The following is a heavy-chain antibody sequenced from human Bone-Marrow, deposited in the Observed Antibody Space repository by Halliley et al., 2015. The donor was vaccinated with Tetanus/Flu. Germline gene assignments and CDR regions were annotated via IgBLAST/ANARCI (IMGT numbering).Heavy chain of an antibody. V-gene: IGHV4-4*02. Sequence: TLSLTCGVSNASISSSNWWSWARQTPGKGLEWIGEIYHSGGTNYNPSLKTRVTISVDKSTKQFSLKLKSVTAADTAVYYCATRITVSGVATRFDYWGQGILVTVSS. D-gene: IGHD3-3*01. CDR1: NASISSSNW. CDR3: ATRITVSGVATRFDY. J-gene: IGHJ4*02. CDR2: IYHSGGT.